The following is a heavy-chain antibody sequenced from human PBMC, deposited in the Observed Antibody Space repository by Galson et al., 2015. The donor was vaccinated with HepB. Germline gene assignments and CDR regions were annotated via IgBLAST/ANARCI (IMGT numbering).Heavy chain of an antibody. J-gene: IGHJ6*02. V-gene: IGHV3-21*01. CDR1: GFTFSSYS. Sequence: SLRLSCAASGFTFSSYSMNWVRQAPGKGLEWVSSISSSSSYIYYADSVKGRFTISRDNAKNSLYLQMNSLRAEDTAVYYCARDSRRKIQLWLRNYYYYGMDVWGQGTTVTVSS. D-gene: IGHD5-18*01. CDR2: ISSSSSYI. CDR3: ARDSRRKIQLWLRNYYYYGMDV.